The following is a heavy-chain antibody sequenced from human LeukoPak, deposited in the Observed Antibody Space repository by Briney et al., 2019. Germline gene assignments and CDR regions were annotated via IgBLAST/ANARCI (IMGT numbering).Heavy chain of an antibody. D-gene: IGHD6-19*01. CDR3: ARRQWLVGVFDY. Sequence: SETLSLTCAVYGGSFSGYYWSWIRQPPGKGLEWIGEINHSGSTNYNPSLKSRVTISVDTSKNQFSLKLSSVTATDTAVYYCARRQWLVGVFDYWGQGTLVTVSS. CDR2: INHSGST. V-gene: IGHV4-34*01. CDR1: GGSFSGYY. J-gene: IGHJ4*02.